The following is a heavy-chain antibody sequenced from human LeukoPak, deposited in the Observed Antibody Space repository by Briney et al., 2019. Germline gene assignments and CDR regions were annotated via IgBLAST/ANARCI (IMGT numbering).Heavy chain of an antibody. CDR3: AKQLGYCSDGSCYFES. CDR1: GFTFSNYG. J-gene: IGHJ4*02. D-gene: IGHD2-15*01. V-gene: IGHV3-23*01. CDR2: ISDSGSST. Sequence: GRSLRLSCAGSGFTFSNYGMHWVRQAPGKGLEWVSAISDSGSSTYDADSVKGRFTISRDNSKNTLYLQMHSLRAEDTAVYYCAKQLGYCSDGSCYFESWGQGTLVTVSS.